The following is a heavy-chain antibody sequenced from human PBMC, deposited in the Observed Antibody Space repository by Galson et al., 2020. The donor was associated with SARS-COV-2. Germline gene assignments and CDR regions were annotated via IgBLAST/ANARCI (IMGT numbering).Heavy chain of an antibody. D-gene: IGHD3-22*01. CDR2: ITGDGRSR. J-gene: IGHJ6*02. CDR3: ATQEFYYGSSGYEESDYGMDV. V-gene: IGHV3-74*01. CDR1: GFTFSNYW. Sequence: GSLRLSCAASGFTFSNYWMHWVRQAQGKGLVWVSRITGDGRSRTYADSVKGRFTISRDSAKNTVSLQMNSLRAEDTAVYYCATQEFYYGSSGYEESDYGMDVWGQGTTVTVSS.